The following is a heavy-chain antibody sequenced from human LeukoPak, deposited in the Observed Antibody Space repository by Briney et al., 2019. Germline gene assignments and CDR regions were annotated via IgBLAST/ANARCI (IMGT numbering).Heavy chain of an antibody. CDR2: INSDGSST. J-gene: IGHJ1*01. Sequence: GGSLRLSCAASGFTFSSYWMHWVRQAPGKGLVWASRINSDGSSTSYADSVKGRFAISRDNAKNTLYLQMNSLRAEDTAVYYCAREMGSGWYLSEYFQHWGQGTLVTVSS. V-gene: IGHV3-74*01. CDR1: GFTFSSYW. CDR3: AREMGSGWYLSEYFQH. D-gene: IGHD6-19*01.